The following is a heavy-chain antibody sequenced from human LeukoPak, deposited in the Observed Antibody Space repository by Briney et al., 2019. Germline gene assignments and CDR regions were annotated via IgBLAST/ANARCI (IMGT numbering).Heavy chain of an antibody. J-gene: IGHJ3*02. CDR2: INSDGRST. CDR3: ARAQWLADDAFDI. D-gene: IGHD6-19*01. Sequence: PGGSLRLSCAASGFTFSDYAMHWVRQAPGKGLVWVSRINSDGRSTTYADSVKGRFTISRDNAKNTLYLQMNSLRVEDTAVYYCARAQWLADDAFDIWGQGTMVTVSS. V-gene: IGHV3-74*01. CDR1: GFTFSDYA.